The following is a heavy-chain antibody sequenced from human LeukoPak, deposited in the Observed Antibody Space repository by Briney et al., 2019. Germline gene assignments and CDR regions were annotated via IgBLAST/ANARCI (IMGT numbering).Heavy chain of an antibody. CDR2: INHSGST. J-gene: IGHJ4*02. D-gene: IGHD6-13*01. CDR3: ARRPGYSSSWYVDY. Sequence: SETLSLTCAVYGGSFSGYYWSWIRQPPGKGLEWIGKINHSGSTNYNPSLKSRVTISVDTSKNQFSLKLSSVTAADTAVYYCARRPGYSSSWYVDYWGQGTLVTVSS. CDR1: GGSFSGYY. V-gene: IGHV4-34*01.